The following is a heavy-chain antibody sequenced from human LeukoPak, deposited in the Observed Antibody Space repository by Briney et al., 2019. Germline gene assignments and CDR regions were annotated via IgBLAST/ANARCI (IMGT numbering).Heavy chain of an antibody. CDR2: VYYSGST. J-gene: IGHJ4*02. CDR1: GDFITAYY. V-gene: IGHV4-59*01. Sequence: SETLSLTCAVSGDFITAYYWSWIRQPPGKGLEWIGYVYYSGSTEYNPSLRSRVTISLEMSKHQFSLNLTSVTAADTAVYYCASNTATVFDYWGQGALVTVSS. CDR3: ASNTATVFDY. D-gene: IGHD2-21*02.